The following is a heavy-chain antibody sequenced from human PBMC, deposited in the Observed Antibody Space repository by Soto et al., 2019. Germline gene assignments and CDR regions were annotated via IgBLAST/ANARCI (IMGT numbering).Heavy chain of an antibody. D-gene: IGHD1-26*01. Sequence: GGSLRLSCAASGFTFSNAWMNWVRQAPGKGLEWVGRIKSKTDGGTTDYAAPVKGRFTISRDDSKNTLYLQMNSLKTEDTAVYYCTTAGWELLTDAFDIWGQGTMVTVSS. CDR2: IKSKTDGGTT. J-gene: IGHJ3*02. V-gene: IGHV3-15*07. CDR1: GFTFSNAW. CDR3: TTAGWELLTDAFDI.